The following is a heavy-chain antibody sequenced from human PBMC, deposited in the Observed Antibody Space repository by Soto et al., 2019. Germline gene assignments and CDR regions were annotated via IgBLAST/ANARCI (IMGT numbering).Heavy chain of an antibody. CDR1: GGSISSGGYF. J-gene: IGHJ4*02. D-gene: IGHD2-15*01. Sequence: SETLSLTCAVSGGSISSGGYFWSWIRQPPGKGLEWIGYIYYSGSTYYNPSLKSRVTISVDTSKNQFSLKLSSVTAADTAVYYCARARGARYFDYWGQGTLVTVSS. V-gene: IGHV4-30-2*05. CDR2: IYYSGST. CDR3: ARARGARYFDY.